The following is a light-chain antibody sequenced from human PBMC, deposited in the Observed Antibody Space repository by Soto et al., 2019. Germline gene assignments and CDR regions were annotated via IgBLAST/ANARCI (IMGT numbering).Light chain of an antibody. Sequence: EIVMTQSPATLTVSPGERATLSCRASQSVNNNLAWYQQKAGQAPRLLISGASTRATGIPARFSGSGSGTEFTLTISSLQSEHFAVYYCQQYNNWPLTFGGGTRVEIK. V-gene: IGKV3-15*01. J-gene: IGKJ4*01. CDR1: QSVNNN. CDR3: QQYNNWPLT. CDR2: GAS.